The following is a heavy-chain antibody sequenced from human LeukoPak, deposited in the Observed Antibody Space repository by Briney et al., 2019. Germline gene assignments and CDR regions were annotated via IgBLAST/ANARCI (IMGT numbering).Heavy chain of an antibody. Sequence: ASVKVSCKASGYTFTGYYMHWVRQAPGQGLEWMGWINPNSGGTNYAQKFQGRVTMTRDTSISTVYMELSSLRSDDTAMYYCAREGDSSFGYFDYWGQGTLVTVSS. J-gene: IGHJ4*02. CDR3: AREGDSSFGYFDY. V-gene: IGHV1-2*02. CDR1: GYTFTGYY. CDR2: INPNSGGT. D-gene: IGHD6-13*01.